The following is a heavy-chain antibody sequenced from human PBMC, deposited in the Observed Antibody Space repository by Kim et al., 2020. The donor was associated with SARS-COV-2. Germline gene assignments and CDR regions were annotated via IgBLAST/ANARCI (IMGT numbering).Heavy chain of an antibody. V-gene: IGHV4-39*07. J-gene: IGHJ2*01. Sequence: SETLSLTCTVSGGSISSSSYYWGWIRQPPGKGLEWIGSIYYSGSTYYNPSLKSRVTISVDTSKNQFSLKLSSVTAADTAVYYCARIADSSGYQGWWYFDLWGRGTLVTVSS. D-gene: IGHD3-22*01. CDR1: GGSISSSSYY. CDR2: IYYSGST. CDR3: ARIADSSGYQGWWYFDL.